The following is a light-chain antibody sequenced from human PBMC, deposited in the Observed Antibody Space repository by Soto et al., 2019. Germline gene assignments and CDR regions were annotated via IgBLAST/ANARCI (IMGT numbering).Light chain of an antibody. V-gene: IGLV2-8*01. CDR2: EVS. Sequence: QSVLTQPPSASGSPGQSVTISCTGTSSDVGGYNYVSWYQQHPGKAPKHMIYEVSKRPSGVPDRFSGSKSGNTASLTVSGLQAEDEADYYCSSYAGSNNSVFGTGTKVTVL. J-gene: IGLJ1*01. CDR1: SSDVGGYNY. CDR3: SSYAGSNNSV.